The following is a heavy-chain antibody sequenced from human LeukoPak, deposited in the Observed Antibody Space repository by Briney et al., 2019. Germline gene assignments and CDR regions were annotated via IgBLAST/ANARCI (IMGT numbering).Heavy chain of an antibody. D-gene: IGHD5-24*01. V-gene: IGHV3-53*01. Sequence: PGGSLRLSCAASGLTVSGNYMSWVRQAPGKGLEWVSVIYTSGGTSYADSVKGRFTISRDNSRNTLYLQMDSLRAEDTAVYYCARDHWELATIKNYFDFWAESPLLTVSS. CDR1: GLTVSGNY. CDR2: IYTSGGT. J-gene: IGHJ4*02. CDR3: ARDHWELATIKNYFDF.